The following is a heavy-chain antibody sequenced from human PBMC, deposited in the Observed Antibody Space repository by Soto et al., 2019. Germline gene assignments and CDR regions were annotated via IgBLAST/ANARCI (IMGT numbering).Heavy chain of an antibody. CDR3: ARGDGTGSYLLAY. CDR2: ISYDGSHE. D-gene: IGHD3-10*01. Sequence: QVQLVESGGGVVQPGRSLRLSCAASGFIVRSYALHWVRQAPGEGLEWVAVTIISYDGSHEYYADSVKGRFTTSRDNSQNMVNLQMNSLRPDDTAVYYCARGDGTGSYLLAYWGRGTLVTVSA. J-gene: IGHJ4*02. CDR1: GFIVRSYA. V-gene: IGHV3-30*04.